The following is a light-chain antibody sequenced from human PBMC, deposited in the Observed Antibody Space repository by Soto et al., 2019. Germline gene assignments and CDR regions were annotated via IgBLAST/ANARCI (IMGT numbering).Light chain of an antibody. CDR2: DNN. J-gene: IGLJ3*02. Sequence: QSVLTQPPSVSAAPGQKVTISCSGSSSNIGNNLVSWFQHLPGTAPKLLIYDNNRRPSGIPDRFSGSKSGTSATLDITGLQAGDEADYYCGTWDSSVSARVFGGGTKLTVL. CDR3: GTWDSSVSARV. CDR1: SSNIGNNL. V-gene: IGLV1-51*01.